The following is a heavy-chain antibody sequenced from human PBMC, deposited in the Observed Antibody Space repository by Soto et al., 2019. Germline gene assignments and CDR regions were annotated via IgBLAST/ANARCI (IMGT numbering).Heavy chain of an antibody. CDR2: IYYSGST. CDR3: ARGRDLAVAGYFDY. J-gene: IGHJ4*02. CDR1: GGSISSYY. V-gene: IGHV4-59*01. D-gene: IGHD6-19*01. Sequence: QVQLQESGPGLVKPSETLSLTCTVSGGSISSYYWSWIRQPPGKGLEWIGYIYYSGSTNCNPSLKSRVTISVDTSKNQFPLKLSSVTAADTAVYYCARGRDLAVAGYFDYWGQGTLVTVSS.